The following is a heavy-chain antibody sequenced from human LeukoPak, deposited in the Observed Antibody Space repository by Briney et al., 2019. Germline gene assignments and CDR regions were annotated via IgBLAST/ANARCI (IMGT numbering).Heavy chain of an antibody. D-gene: IGHD3-16*02. Sequence: GGSLRLSCAASGFTFSSYGMSWVRQAPGKGLEWVSSISSSSSYIYYADSVKGRFTISRDNAKNSLYLQMNSLRAEDTAVYYCARALYQYYDYVWGSYRPFDYWGQGTLVTVSS. V-gene: IGHV3-21*01. CDR3: ARALYQYYDYVWGSYRPFDY. J-gene: IGHJ4*02. CDR1: GFTFSSYG. CDR2: ISSSSSYI.